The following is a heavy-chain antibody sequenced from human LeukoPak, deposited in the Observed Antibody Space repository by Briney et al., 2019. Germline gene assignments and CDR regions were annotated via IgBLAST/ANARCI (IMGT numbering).Heavy chain of an antibody. CDR1: GFTFSSYS. CDR3: AREYSSSSGQAFDI. D-gene: IGHD6-6*01. V-gene: IGHV3-48*04. CDR2: ISTSSTIT. J-gene: IGHJ3*02. Sequence: GGSLRLSCAASGFTFSSYSINWVRQAPGEGLEWVSYISTSSTITYYTDSVKGRFTISRDNAKNSLYLQMNSLRAEDTAICYCAREYSSSSGQAFDIWGQGTMVTVSS.